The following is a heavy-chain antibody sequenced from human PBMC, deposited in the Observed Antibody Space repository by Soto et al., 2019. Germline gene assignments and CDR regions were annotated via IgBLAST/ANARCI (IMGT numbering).Heavy chain of an antibody. D-gene: IGHD3-10*01. CDR3: TRAGDSGAWFAN. Sequence: ASEKVSYKASGYTFTNNGVNWVRQATGRGLEWMGWMNPSTGETGYTEKFQGRLAMTRDTSINTAYMELTSLTSKDTAVYYCTRAGDSGAWFANWGQGTLVTVSS. J-gene: IGHJ4*02. V-gene: IGHV1-8*02. CDR2: MNPSTGET. CDR1: GYTFTNNG.